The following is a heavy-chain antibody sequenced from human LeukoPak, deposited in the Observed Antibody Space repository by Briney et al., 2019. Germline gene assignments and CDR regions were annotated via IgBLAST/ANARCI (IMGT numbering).Heavy chain of an antibody. V-gene: IGHV3-7*01. D-gene: IGHD2-15*01. CDR2: IKQDGGEK. Sequence: PGGSLRLSCAASGFTLSVFWMRWVRQAPGKGLEGVANIKQDGGEKYYVDSVKGRFTISRDNDNNSMYLQINSLRAEDTAVYYCARYHGGYFAYWGQGTLVTVSS. CDR3: ARYHGGYFAY. J-gene: IGHJ4*02. CDR1: GFTLSVFW.